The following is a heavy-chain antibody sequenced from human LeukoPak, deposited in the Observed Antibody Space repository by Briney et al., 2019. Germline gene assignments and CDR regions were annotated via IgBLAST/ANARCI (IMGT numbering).Heavy chain of an antibody. CDR3: ARGDGFHHFDY. Sequence: GGSLRLSCVVSGFTFSTYSMHWVRQAPGKGLERVSFITSTSVNIYYADSVQGRFTVSRDNAQTSLFLHMSSLRDEDTAVYYCARGDGFHHFDYWGQGALVTVSS. CDR2: ITSTSVNI. D-gene: IGHD5-24*01. CDR1: GFTFSTYS. J-gene: IGHJ4*02. V-gene: IGHV3-48*02.